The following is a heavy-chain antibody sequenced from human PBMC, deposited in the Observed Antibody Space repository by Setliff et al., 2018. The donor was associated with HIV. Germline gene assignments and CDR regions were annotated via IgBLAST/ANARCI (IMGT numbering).Heavy chain of an antibody. D-gene: IGHD2-21*02. CDR2: IRRNIDGGTI. CDR3: TRWTEVSHFDY. J-gene: IGHJ4*02. V-gene: IGHV3-49*04. Sequence: GGSLRLSCTASGFTFVDYAVSWVRQAPGKGLEWVSLIRRNIDGGTIEYAASVKGRFTISKDDSKNVAYLQMNSLNSEDTGVYYCTRWTEVSHFDYWGQGTVVTVSS. CDR1: GFTFVDYA.